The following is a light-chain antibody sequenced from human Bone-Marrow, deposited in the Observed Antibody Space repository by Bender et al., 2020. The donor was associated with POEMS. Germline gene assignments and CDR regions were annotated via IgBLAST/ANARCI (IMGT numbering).Light chain of an antibody. CDR1: SSDVGGYDY. V-gene: IGLV2-14*03. J-gene: IGLJ2*01. Sequence: ALTQAASVSGSPGQLITISCTGTSSDVGGYDYVSWYQHHPGTAPKLMIYDVTNRPSGVSDRFSGSKSGNTASLTISGLQTEDEAAYYCSSYTRSSTLVVFGGGTKLTVL. CDR2: DVT. CDR3: SSYTRSSTLVV.